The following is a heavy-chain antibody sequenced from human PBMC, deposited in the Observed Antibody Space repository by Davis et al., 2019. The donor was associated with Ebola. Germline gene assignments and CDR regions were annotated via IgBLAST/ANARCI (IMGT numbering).Heavy chain of an antibody. CDR1: GFTFSSYA. CDR2: INWNGGST. CDR3: ARDGEDIVVVVAATPGWFDP. V-gene: IGHV3-20*04. J-gene: IGHJ5*02. D-gene: IGHD2-15*01. Sequence: PGGSLRLSCAASGFTFSSYAMSWVRQAPGKGLEWVSGINWNGGSTGYADSVKGRFTISRDNAKNSLYLQMNSLRAEDTAVYYCARDGEDIVVVVAATPGWFDPWGQGTLVTVSS.